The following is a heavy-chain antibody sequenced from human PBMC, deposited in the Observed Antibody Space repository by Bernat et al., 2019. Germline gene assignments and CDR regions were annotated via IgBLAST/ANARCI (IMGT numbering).Heavy chain of an antibody. J-gene: IGHJ3*01. Sequence: EVELVESGGGLVQPGGSLRLSCTASGFTFSTYAMHWVRQTPGKGLEYVSSLLGNGAHPQYANSVKGRFTISRDNSKNTVFLQMNSLRAEDTAVYYCGRSIAAAGFGYHAFDVWGQGTMVSVSS. CDR1: GFTFSTYA. CDR3: GRSIAAAGFGYHAFDV. CDR2: LLGNGAHP. D-gene: IGHD6-13*01. V-gene: IGHV3-64*01.